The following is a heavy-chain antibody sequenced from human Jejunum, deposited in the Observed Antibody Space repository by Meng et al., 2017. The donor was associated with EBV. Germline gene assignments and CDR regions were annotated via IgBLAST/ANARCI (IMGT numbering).Heavy chain of an antibody. Sequence: QVHLVRSGAEMKKPGTSWSVSCMASGDHFTRYDINWGRQATGKGPEWMGWMSPHSGNTGYAQKFQGRVTMTRDTSISTAYMELSSLRSEDTAVYYCARGVAAGFDYWGQGTLVTVSS. J-gene: IGHJ4*02. D-gene: IGHD6-13*01. CDR1: GDHFTRYD. CDR3: ARGVAAGFDY. CDR2: MSPHSGNT. V-gene: IGHV1-8*02.